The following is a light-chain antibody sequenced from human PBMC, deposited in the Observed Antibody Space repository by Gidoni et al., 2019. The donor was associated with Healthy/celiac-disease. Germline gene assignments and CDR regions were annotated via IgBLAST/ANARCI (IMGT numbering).Light chain of an antibody. CDR1: QSVSSY. CDR3: QQRSNWPQMCS. J-gene: IGKJ2*04. V-gene: IGKV3-11*01. Sequence: EIVLTQSPATLSLSPGEGATLSCRASQSVSSYLAWYQQKPGPAPRLLIYDASNSATGIPARFSGSGSGTDFTLTISSLEPEDFAVYYCQQRSNWPQMCSFGQGTKLEIK. CDR2: DAS.